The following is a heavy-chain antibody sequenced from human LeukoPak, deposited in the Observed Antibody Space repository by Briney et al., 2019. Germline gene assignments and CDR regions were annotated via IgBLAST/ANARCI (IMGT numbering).Heavy chain of an antibody. J-gene: IGHJ3*01. Sequence: SETLSLICTVSGDSITSSIDYWGCLRQSPGKGLEWIGSIYYSGSTYFNPSLKSRVTMSMDTSKNQFSLNLASMTAADTAVYYCARQEGILGAKGAFDAWGQGTMVTVSS. V-gene: IGHV4-39*01. CDR1: GDSITSSIDY. CDR2: IYYSGST. D-gene: IGHD1-26*01. CDR3: ARQEGILGAKGAFDA.